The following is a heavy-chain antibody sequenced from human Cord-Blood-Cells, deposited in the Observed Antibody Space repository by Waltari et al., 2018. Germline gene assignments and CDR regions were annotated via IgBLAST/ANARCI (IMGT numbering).Heavy chain of an antibody. CDR3: AKDIAAAGTAVGY. J-gene: IGHJ4*02. CDR1: GFHFVDYD. V-gene: IGHV3-43D*04. Sequence: EVQLVESGGVVVQPGGSLRLSCAASGFHFVDYDMHWVRQAPGKGLEWVSLISWDGGSTYYADSVKGRFTISRDNSKNSLYLQMNSLRAEDTALYYCAKDIAAAGTAVGYWGQGTLVTVSS. D-gene: IGHD6-13*01. CDR2: ISWDGGST.